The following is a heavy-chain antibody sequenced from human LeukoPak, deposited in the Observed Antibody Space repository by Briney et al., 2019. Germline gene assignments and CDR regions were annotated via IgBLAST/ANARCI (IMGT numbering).Heavy chain of an antibody. V-gene: IGHV1-69*13. J-gene: IGHJ6*02. Sequence: SVKVSCKASGGTFSRYAISWVRQAPGQGLEWMGGIIPIFGTANYAQKFQGRVTITADESTSTAYMGLSSLRSEDTAVYYCARDSGPYCSGGSCYPKYYYYYGMDVWGQGTTVTVSS. CDR2: IIPIFGTA. CDR3: ARDSGPYCSGGSCYPKYYYYYGMDV. CDR1: GGTFSRYA. D-gene: IGHD2-15*01.